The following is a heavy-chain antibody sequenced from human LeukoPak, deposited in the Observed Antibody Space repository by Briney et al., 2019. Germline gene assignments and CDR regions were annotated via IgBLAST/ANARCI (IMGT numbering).Heavy chain of an antibody. V-gene: IGHV4-59*01. CDR1: GGSISSYY. CDR3: AREKQWLVRAFDI. CDR2: IYYSGST. J-gene: IGHJ3*02. D-gene: IGHD6-19*01. Sequence: SETLPLTCTVSGGSISSYYWSWIRQPPGKGLEWIGYIYYSGSTNYNPSLKSRVAISVDTSKNQFSLKLSSVTAADTAVYYCAREKQWLVRAFDIWGQGTMVTVSS.